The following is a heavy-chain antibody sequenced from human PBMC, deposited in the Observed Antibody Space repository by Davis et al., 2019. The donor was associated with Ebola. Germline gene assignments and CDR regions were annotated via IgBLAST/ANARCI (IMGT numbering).Heavy chain of an antibody. CDR2: ISSSSSYI. V-gene: IGHV3-21*01. CDR3: ARENSGYDYVGYYYYGMDV. D-gene: IGHD5-12*01. Sequence: GESLKISCAASGFTFSSYEMNWVRQAPGKGLEWVSSISSSSSYIYYADSVKGRFTISRDNAKNSLYLQMNSLRAEDTAVYYCARENSGYDYVGYYYYGMDVWGQGTTVTVSS. CDR1: GFTFSSYE. J-gene: IGHJ6*02.